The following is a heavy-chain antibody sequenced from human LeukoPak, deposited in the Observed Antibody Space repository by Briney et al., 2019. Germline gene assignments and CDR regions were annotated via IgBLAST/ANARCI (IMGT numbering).Heavy chain of an antibody. CDR3: AKGAVEYSSSPGYYYMDV. Sequence: GGSLRLSCAASGIIVSSNYMSWVRQAPGKGLEWVSVIYSGGSTYYADSVKGRFTISRDNSKNTLYLQMNSLRAEDTAVYYCAKGAVEYSSSPGYYYMDVWGKGTTVTVSS. D-gene: IGHD6-6*01. J-gene: IGHJ6*03. CDR1: GIIVSSNY. V-gene: IGHV3-66*01. CDR2: IYSGGST.